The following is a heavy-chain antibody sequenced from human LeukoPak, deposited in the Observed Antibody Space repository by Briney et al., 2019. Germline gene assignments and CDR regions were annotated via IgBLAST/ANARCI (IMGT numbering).Heavy chain of an antibody. J-gene: IGHJ6*04. CDR3: ARDSSLRITAAGTKVSSNYYYYGMDV. V-gene: IGHV1-2*04. CDR1: GYTFTAYY. D-gene: IGHD6-13*01. CDR2: INPNSGGT. Sequence: ASVTVSSTASGYTFTAYYMPWVRQAPGQGLEWMGWINPNSGGTNYAKKFQGWVTMTRDTSISTAYMELSRLRSDDTAVYYCARDSSLRITAAGTKVSSNYYYYGMDVWGKGTTVTVSS.